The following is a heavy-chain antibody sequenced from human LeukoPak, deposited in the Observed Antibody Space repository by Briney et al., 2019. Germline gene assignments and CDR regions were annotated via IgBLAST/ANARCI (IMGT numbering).Heavy chain of an antibody. V-gene: IGHV4-30-4*08. CDR1: GGSTSSGDYY. Sequence: SQTLSLTCTVSGGSTSSGDYYWSWIRQPPGKGLEWIGYIYYSGSTYYNPSLKSRVTISVDTSKNQFSLKLSSVTAADTAVYYCARVRYYDFWSGYDYWGQGTLVTVSS. J-gene: IGHJ4*02. CDR2: IYYSGST. CDR3: ARVRYYDFWSGYDY. D-gene: IGHD3-3*01.